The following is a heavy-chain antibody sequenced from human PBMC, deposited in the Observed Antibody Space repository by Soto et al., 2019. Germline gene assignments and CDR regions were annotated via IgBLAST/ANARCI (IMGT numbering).Heavy chain of an antibody. D-gene: IGHD6-6*01. CDR1: GGSISSSSYY. V-gene: IGHV4-39*01. Sequence: QLQLQESGPGLVKPSENLSLPCTVSGGSISSSSYYWGWIGQPPGKGLEWIGGIYYSGSTYYNPSLKSRVTISVDTSKNQFSLKLSAVTAADTAAYYCASLTLFSSSSPYWGQGTLVTVSS. CDR3: ASLTLFSSSSPY. CDR2: IYYSGST. J-gene: IGHJ4*02.